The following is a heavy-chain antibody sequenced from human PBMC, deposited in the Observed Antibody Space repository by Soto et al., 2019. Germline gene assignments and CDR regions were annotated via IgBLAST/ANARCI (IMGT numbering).Heavy chain of an antibody. D-gene: IGHD3-3*01. J-gene: IGHJ6*02. CDR1: GFTFSSYA. CDR2: ISYDGSNK. Sequence: QVQLVESGGGVVQPGRSLRLSCAASGFTFSSYAMHWVRQAPGKGLEWVAVISYDGSNKYYADSVKGRFTISRDNSKNTLYLQMNSLRAEDTAVYYCASETYYDFWSGYPTYYYYGMDVWGQGTTVTVSS. CDR3: ASETYYDFWSGYPTYYYYGMDV. V-gene: IGHV3-30-3*01.